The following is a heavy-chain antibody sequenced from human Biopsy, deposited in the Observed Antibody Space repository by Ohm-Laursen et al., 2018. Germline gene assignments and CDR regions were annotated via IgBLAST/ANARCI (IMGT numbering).Heavy chain of an antibody. CDR1: GFPVSDYY. J-gene: IGHJ4*02. D-gene: IGHD2-15*01. CDR2: INSSGSTK. V-gene: IGHV3-11*01. Sequence: SLRLSCAASGFPVSDYYMSWIRQAPGRGLEWVSDINSSGSTKYHAESVKGRFTISRDNAMNSVYLQMNSQRGEDTAVYYCARAVGIAATPIDYWGQGTLVTVSS. CDR3: ARAVGIAATPIDY.